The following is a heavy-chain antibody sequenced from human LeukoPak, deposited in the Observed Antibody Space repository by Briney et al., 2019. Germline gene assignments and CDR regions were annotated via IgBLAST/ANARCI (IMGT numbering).Heavy chain of an antibody. CDR1: GFTFNTFN. CDR2: ISSSGRNI. J-gene: IGHJ4*02. Sequence: GGSLRLSCAASGFTFNTFNMNWVRQAPGKGLEWISSISSSGRNIFYADSVTGRFAISRDNANNSLYLQMNSLRADDTAVYYCARDASRGLLSDYWGQGNLVTVSS. V-gene: IGHV3-21*01. D-gene: IGHD3-10*01. CDR3: ARDASRGLLSDY.